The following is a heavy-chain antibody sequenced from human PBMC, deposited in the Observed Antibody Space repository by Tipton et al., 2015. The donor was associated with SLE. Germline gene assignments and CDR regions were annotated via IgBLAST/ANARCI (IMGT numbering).Heavy chain of an antibody. CDR3: ARGGDGSWYGPGVPIDY. J-gene: IGHJ4*02. Sequence: QSGPEVKKPGASVKVSCKTSGYTFTSYGISWVRQAPGQGLEWLGWINAYNGNTNYAQKLQCRVTMTTDTSTSTAYMELRSLRSDDAAVYYCARGGDGSWYGPGVPIDYWGQGTLVTVSS. CDR2: INAYNGNT. D-gene: IGHD6-13*01. CDR1: GYTFTSYG. V-gene: IGHV1-18*01.